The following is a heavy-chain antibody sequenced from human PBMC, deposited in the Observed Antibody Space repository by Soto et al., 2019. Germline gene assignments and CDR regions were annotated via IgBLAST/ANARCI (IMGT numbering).Heavy chain of an antibody. Sequence: QVQLVQSGAEMRRPGSSVKVSCKASGGTFSSYRINWVRQAPGQGLEWVGGIVPIYRTADYAQKFQGRVTITADESARTAYMELRGLKSKDTAVYYCARDSGANRSSSWGQGTLVTVSS. V-gene: IGHV1-69*01. CDR1: GGTFSSYR. CDR2: IVPIYRTA. D-gene: IGHD6-13*01. CDR3: ARDSGANRSSS. J-gene: IGHJ4*02.